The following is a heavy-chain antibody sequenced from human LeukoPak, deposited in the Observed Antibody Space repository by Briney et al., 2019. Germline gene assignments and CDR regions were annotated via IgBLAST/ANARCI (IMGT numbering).Heavy chain of an antibody. D-gene: IGHD4-23*01. J-gene: IGHJ4*02. V-gene: IGHV3-11*06. Sequence: GGSLRLSCAASGFTFSDSYMNWIRQAPRKGLEWLSYISSSSSHTNYADSVKGRFTISRDNAKNSLYLQMNSLRAEDTAVYYCARGGGYYFDYWGQGTLVTVSS. CDR3: ARGGGYYFDY. CDR2: ISSSSSHT. CDR1: GFTFSDSY.